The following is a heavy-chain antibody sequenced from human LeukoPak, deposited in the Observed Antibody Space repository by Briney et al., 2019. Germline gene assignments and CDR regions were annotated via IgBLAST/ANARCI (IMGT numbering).Heavy chain of an antibody. D-gene: IGHD6-19*01. CDR1: GGSITKNGYY. CDR2: MHYSGST. CDR3: CGSGWFAGPFGY. J-gene: IGHJ4*02. Sequence: SEPLSLTCSVSGGSITKNGYYWGWIRQSPETGLEWIGSMHYSGSTYYNPSLNSRVTISVDTSKNQFSLKLTSVTAADTAVYYCCGSGWFAGPFGYWGQGALVTVSS. V-gene: IGHV4-39*07.